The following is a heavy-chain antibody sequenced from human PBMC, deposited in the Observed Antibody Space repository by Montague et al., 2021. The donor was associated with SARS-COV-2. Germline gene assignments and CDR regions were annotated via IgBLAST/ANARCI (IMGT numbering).Heavy chain of an antibody. J-gene: IGHJ4*02. CDR1: GGSISSYY. CDR2: MYYSGST. Sequence: SETLSLTCTVSGGSISSYYWSWIRQPPGKGLEWIGYMYYSGSTNYNPSLKSRVTLSVDTSKNQFSLKLSSVTAADTAVCYCARDFDYWGQGTLVTVSS. CDR3: ARDFDY. V-gene: IGHV4-59*13.